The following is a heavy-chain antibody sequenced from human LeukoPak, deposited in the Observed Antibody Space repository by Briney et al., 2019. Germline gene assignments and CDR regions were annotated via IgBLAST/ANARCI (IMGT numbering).Heavy chain of an antibody. J-gene: IGHJ4*02. CDR1: GGSISSYY. Sequence: SETLSLTCTVSGGSISSYYGSWIRQPAGKGLEWIGRIYTSGSTNYNPSLKSRVTISLHTSKNQFSLKLNSVTAADTAVYYCARGVPYGPSYEFFDYWGQGTLVTVSS. CDR3: ARGVPYGPSYEFFDY. D-gene: IGHD3-10*01. CDR2: IYTSGST. V-gene: IGHV4-4*07.